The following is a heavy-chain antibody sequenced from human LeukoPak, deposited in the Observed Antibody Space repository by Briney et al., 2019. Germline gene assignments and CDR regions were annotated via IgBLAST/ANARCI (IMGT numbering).Heavy chain of an antibody. CDR3: ARARAFDY. V-gene: IGHV3-30*04. J-gene: IGHJ4*02. CDR2: ISYDGSNK. Sequence: GGSLRLSCAASGFTFSSYAMHWVRQAPGKGLEWVAVISYDGSNKYYADSVKGRFTISRDNSKNTLYLQMNSLRAEDTAVYYCARARAFDYWGQGTLVAVSS. CDR1: GFTFSSYA.